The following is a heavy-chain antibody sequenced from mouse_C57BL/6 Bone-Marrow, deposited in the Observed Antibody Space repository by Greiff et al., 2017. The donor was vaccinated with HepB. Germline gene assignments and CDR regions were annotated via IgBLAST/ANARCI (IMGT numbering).Heavy chain of an antibody. D-gene: IGHD2-4*01. Sequence: EVKLVESGGDLVKPGGSLKLSCAASGFTFSSYGMSWVRQTPDKRLEWVATISSGGSYTYYPDSVEGRFTISRDNAKNTLYLQMSSLKSEDTAMYYCARQGTPYDYDGVDYWGEGTTLTVSS. CDR1: GFTFSSYG. CDR2: ISSGGSYT. J-gene: IGHJ2*01. V-gene: IGHV5-6*01. CDR3: ARQGTPYDYDGVDY.